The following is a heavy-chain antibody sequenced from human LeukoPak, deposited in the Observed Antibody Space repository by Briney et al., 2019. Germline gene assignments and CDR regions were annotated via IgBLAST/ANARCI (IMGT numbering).Heavy chain of an antibody. D-gene: IGHD5-18*01. V-gene: IGHV3-7*01. J-gene: IGHJ4*02. CDR3: AGLDTAMSNAGH. CDR1: GFTFSNYW. Sequence: PGGSLRLSCAASGFTFSNYWMSWVRQAPGKGLEWVANVKRDGSEEYYVDSVKGRFTVSRDNAKNSLYLQMNSLRVEDTAVYYCAGLDTAMSNAGHWGQGTLVTVSS. CDR2: VKRDGSEE.